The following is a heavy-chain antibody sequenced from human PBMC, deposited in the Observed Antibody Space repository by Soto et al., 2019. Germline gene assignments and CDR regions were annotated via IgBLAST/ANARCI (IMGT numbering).Heavy chain of an antibody. CDR1: GYTFTSYG. D-gene: IGHD2-21*01. CDR3: ARVSYCDDGEDSYYYGMDV. CDR2: ISAYNGNT. V-gene: IGHV1-18*01. Sequence: ASVKVSCKASGYTFTSYGISWVRQAPGQGLEWMGWISAYNGNTNYAQKLQGRVTMTTDTSRSTAYMELRSLRSDDTAVYYCARVSYCDDGEDSYYYGMDVWGEGTTVTVSS. J-gene: IGHJ6*04.